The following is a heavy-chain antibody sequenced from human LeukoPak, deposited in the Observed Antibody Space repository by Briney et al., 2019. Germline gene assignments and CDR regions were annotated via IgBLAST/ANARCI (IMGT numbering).Heavy chain of an antibody. V-gene: IGHV3-30*03. J-gene: IGHJ4*02. CDR3: ARDLSPVVRASPMGY. CDR1: GFTFTNYG. Sequence: GGSLRLSCAASGFTFTNYGMHWVRQAPGKGLEWLALITYDGYYKYYSDSVKGRFTISSDTSKNTLYPQMNSLRAEDTAVYYCARDLSPVVRASPMGYWGQGTPVTVSS. D-gene: IGHD3-10*01. CDR2: ITYDGYYK.